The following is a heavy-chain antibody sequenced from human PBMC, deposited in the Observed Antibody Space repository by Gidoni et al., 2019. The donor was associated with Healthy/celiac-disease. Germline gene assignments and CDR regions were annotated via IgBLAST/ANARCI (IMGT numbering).Heavy chain of an antibody. V-gene: IGHV4-59*01. Sequence: QVQLQESGPGLVKPSETLSLTCTVSVGSISSYYWSWIRQPPGKGLEWIGYIYYSGSTNYNPSLKSRVTISVDTSKNQFSLKLSSVTAADTAVYYCARAPLSSSGWYGGHYGMDVWGQGTTVTVSS. CDR2: IYYSGST. J-gene: IGHJ6*02. CDR1: VGSISSYY. D-gene: IGHD6-19*01. CDR3: ARAPLSSSGWYGGHYGMDV.